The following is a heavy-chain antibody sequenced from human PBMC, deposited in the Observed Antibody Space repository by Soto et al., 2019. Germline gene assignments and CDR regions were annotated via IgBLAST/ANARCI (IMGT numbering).Heavy chain of an antibody. CDR3: ARSGTLYY. J-gene: IGHJ4*02. Sequence: QGQLVQSGAEVKKPGSSVRVSCKASGGSFDAYAINWVRQAPGQGLEWMGRIIPVVDVTNYGRRFQGRLTITADKSTTTAYMELNSLTSEDTAIYYCARSGTLYYWGQGTLVTVSS. D-gene: IGHD1-1*01. V-gene: IGHV1-69*02. CDR1: GGSFDAYA. CDR2: IIPVVDVT.